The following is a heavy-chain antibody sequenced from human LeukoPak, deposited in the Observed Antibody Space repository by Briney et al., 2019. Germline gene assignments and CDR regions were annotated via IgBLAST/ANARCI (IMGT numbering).Heavy chain of an antibody. CDR2: IKPDGSEK. CDR3: ARGGSWSWDI. CDR1: GFTFSSYW. V-gene: IGHV3-7*01. Sequence: GGSLRLSCVASGFTFSSYWMNWVRQAPGKGLEWVAIIKPDGSEKFYADSVRGRFTISRDNAKNSLYLQMNSLRADDTAVYYCARGGSWSWDIGGEGTLVTVSS. J-gene: IGHJ4*02. D-gene: IGHD1-26*01.